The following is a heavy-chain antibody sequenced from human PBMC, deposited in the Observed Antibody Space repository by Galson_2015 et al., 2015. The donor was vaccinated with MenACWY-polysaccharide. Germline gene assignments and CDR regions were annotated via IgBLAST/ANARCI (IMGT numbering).Heavy chain of an antibody. CDR3: ASRLAQVGIAGYGYGMDV. Sequence: SEPLSLTCTVSGGSISSSNYYRGWIRQSPEKGLEWIGTISYSGSTYYNPSLKSRVTISVDTSKNQLSLKLSSVTAADTAVYYCASRLAQVGIAGYGYGMDVWVQGTTATVSS. CDR2: ISYSGST. D-gene: IGHD2-15*01. V-gene: IGHV4-39*01. CDR1: GGSISSSNYY. J-gene: IGHJ6*02.